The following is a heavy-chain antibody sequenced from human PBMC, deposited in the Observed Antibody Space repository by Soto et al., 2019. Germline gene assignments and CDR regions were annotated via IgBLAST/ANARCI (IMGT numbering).Heavy chain of an antibody. D-gene: IGHD2-15*01. V-gene: IGHV4-4*02. CDR3: AKHPCGGSRCDTAFDV. CDR2: IWHGGNT. J-gene: IGHJ3*01. Sequence: QVQLQESGPGLVKPSETLSLTCTVSGDSISTDKWWSWVRQPPGKGLEWIGEIWHGGNTNDSPSHRSRVTMSLDKYNNRFSLMLTSVTAADTAVYYCAKHPCGGSRCDTAFDVWGQGTTVTVSP. CDR1: GDSISTDKW.